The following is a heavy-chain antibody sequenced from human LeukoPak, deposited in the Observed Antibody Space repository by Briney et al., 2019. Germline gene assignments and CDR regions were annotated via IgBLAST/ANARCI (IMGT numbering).Heavy chain of an antibody. CDR1: GYTFTGYY. D-gene: IGHD2-21*02. Sequence: GASVTVSCKASGYTFTGYYMHWVRQAPGQGLEWMGRINPNRGDTNYAQKFQGRVTMNRDRSLSTAYIELSSLRSEDTAVYYCARDGDDYTFDYWGQGTLVTVSS. V-gene: IGHV1-2*06. CDR3: ARDGDDYTFDY. J-gene: IGHJ4*02. CDR2: INPNRGDT.